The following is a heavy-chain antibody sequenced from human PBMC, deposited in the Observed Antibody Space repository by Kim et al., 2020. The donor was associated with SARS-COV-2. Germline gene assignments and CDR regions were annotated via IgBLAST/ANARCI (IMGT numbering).Heavy chain of an antibody. D-gene: IGHD3-10*01. CDR2: ISAYNGNT. CDR3: ARDTAFGELGRYYGMDV. CDR1: GYTFTSYG. V-gene: IGHV1-18*01. Sequence: ASVKVSCKASGYTFTSYGISWVRQAPGQGLEWMGWISAYNGNTNYAQKLQGRVTMTTDTSTSTAYMELRSLRSDDTAVYYCARDTAFGELGRYYGMDVWGQGTTVTVSS. J-gene: IGHJ6*02.